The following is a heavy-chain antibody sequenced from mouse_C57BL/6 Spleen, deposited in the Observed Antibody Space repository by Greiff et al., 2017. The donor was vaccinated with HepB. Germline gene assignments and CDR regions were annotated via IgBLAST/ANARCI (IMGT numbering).Heavy chain of an antibody. CDR3: ARIYYEYSYWYFDV. Sequence: QVTLKESGPGILQPSQTLSLTCSFSGFSLSTFGMGVGWLRQPSGKGLEWLAHIWWDDDKYYNPALKSRLTISKDTSKNQVFLKIANVDTADTATYYCARIYYEYSYWYFDVWGTGTTVTVSS. D-gene: IGHD2-4*01. CDR1: GFSLSTFGMG. V-gene: IGHV8-8*01. J-gene: IGHJ1*03. CDR2: IWWDDDK.